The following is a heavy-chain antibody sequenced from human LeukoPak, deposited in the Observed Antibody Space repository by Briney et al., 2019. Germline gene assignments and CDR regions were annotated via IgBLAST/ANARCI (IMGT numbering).Heavy chain of an antibody. CDR3: ASYASGSFDAFDI. Sequence: GGSLRLSCAASGFTFSSYWMSWVRQAPGKGLEWVANIKQDGGEKYYVDSVKGRFTISRDNAKNSLYLQMNSLRAEDTAVYYCASYASGSFDAFDIWGQGTMVTVSS. J-gene: IGHJ3*02. V-gene: IGHV3-7*01. D-gene: IGHD3-10*01. CDR2: IKQDGGEK. CDR1: GFTFSSYW.